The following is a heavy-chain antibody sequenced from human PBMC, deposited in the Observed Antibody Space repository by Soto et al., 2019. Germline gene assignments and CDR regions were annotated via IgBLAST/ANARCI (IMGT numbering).Heavy chain of an antibody. V-gene: IGHV4-59*01. CDR3: ARGRYSNGWYAD. J-gene: IGHJ4*02. CDR1: GGSINNYY. D-gene: IGHD6-19*01. CDR2: ISYSGGT. Sequence: PSETLSLTCTVFGGSINNYYWSWIRQPPGKGLESIGYISYSGGTNYNPSLKSRVTISVDTSKNQFSLKLFSVTPADTAVYYCARGRYSNGWYADWGQGTLVTVSS.